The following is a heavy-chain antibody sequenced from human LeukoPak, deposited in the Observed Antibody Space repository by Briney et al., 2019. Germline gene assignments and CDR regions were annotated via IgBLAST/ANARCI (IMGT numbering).Heavy chain of an antibody. D-gene: IGHD3-22*01. J-gene: IGHJ4*02. CDR1: GYTFTSYG. Sequence: ASVKVSCKASGYTFTSYGISWVRQAPGQGLEWMGWISAYNGNTNYAQKLQGRVTMTTDTSTSTAYMELRSLRSDDTAVYYCARDSQKVYYYDSSGYLVYWGQGTLVTVSS. CDR3: ARDSQKVYYYDSSGYLVY. V-gene: IGHV1-18*01. CDR2: ISAYNGNT.